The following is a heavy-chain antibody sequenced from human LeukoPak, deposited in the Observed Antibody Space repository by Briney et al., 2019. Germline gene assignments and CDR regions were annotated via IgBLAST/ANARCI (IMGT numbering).Heavy chain of an antibody. CDR2: I. CDR3: VKVGLGRYIRGPTGS. V-gene: IGHV3-23*01. J-gene: IGHJ3*01. D-gene: IGHD1-26*01. CDR1: GFTFSILA. Sequence: PGGSLRLSCETSGFTFSILALNWVRQAPGKRLEWVSAIYADSVKGRFTISRDNSKNTLYLQMNALGAEDTATYYCVKVGLGRYIRGPTGSWGQGTIVTVSS.